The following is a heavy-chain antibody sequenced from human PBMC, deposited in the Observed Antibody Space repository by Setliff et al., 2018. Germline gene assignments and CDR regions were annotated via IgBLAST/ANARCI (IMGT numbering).Heavy chain of an antibody. J-gene: IGHJ3*02. Sequence: GGSLRLSCAASGFTFSSYSMNWVRQAPGKGLEWVSSISSSSSYIYYADSVKGRFTISRDKAKNSLYLQMDSLRAEDTAVYYCARTYSTPDAFDIWGQGTMVTVSS. CDR3: ARTYSTPDAFDI. D-gene: IGHD2-21*01. V-gene: IGHV3-21*01. CDR2: ISSSSSYI. CDR1: GFTFSSYS.